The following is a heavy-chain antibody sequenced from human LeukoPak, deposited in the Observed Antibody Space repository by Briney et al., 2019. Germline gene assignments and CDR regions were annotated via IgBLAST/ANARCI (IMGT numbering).Heavy chain of an antibody. J-gene: IGHJ6*02. CDR1: GYSISSGYY. Sequence: SETLSLTCGVFGYSISSGYYWGWIRQPPGKGLEWIGSMYHSGKTYYNPSLKSRVTISVDTSKNQFSLKLSSVTAADTAVYYGARDRSPIRFLEWDGMDVWGQGTKVTVSS. V-gene: IGHV4-38-2*02. CDR2: MYHSGKT. D-gene: IGHD3-3*01. CDR3: ARDRSPIRFLEWDGMDV.